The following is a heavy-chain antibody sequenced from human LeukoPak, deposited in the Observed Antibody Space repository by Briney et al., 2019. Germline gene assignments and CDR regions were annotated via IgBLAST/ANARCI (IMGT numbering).Heavy chain of an antibody. V-gene: IGHV3-72*01. J-gene: IGHJ4*02. CDR1: GFTFSSYS. D-gene: IGHD3-3*01. CDR2: IRNKANSYTT. Sequence: PGGSLRLSCAASGFTFSSYSMNWVRQAPGKGLEWVGRIRNKANSYTTDHAASVKGRFTISRDDSKNSLYLQMTSLKTEDTAVYYCAFLFYWGQGTLVTVSS. CDR3: AFLFY.